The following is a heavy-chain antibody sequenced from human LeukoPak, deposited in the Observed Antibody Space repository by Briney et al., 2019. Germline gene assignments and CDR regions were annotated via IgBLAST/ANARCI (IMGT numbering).Heavy chain of an antibody. CDR2: ISYDGSNK. J-gene: IGHJ6*02. Sequence: PGGSLRLSCAASGFTFSSYGMHWVRQAPGKGLEWVAVISYDGSNKYYADSVKGRFTISRDNSKNTLYLQMNSLRAEDTAVYYCAKDVLVATSPLFSYYYGMDVWGQGTTVTVSS. CDR1: GFTFSSYG. V-gene: IGHV3-30*18. CDR3: AKDVLVATSPLFSYYYGMDV. D-gene: IGHD5-12*01.